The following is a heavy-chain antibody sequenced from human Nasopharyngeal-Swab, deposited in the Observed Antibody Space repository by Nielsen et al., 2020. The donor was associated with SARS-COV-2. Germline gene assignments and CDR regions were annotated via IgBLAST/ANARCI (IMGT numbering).Heavy chain of an antibody. CDR2: SSSSCSTI. Sequence: GESLKISCAASGFTFSSYEMNWVRQAPGKGLEWVSYSSSSCSTIYYADSVKGRFTISSDNAKNSLYLQMNSLRAEDTAVYYCARGCTNGVCYPTSYYYYGMDVWGQGTTVTVSS. J-gene: IGHJ6*02. V-gene: IGHV3-48*03. CDR3: ARGCTNGVCYPTSYYYYGMDV. D-gene: IGHD2-8*01. CDR1: GFTFSSYE.